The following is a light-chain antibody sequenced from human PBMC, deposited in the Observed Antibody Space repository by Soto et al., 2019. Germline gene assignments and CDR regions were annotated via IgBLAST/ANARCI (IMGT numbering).Light chain of an antibody. V-gene: IGLV2-14*01. CDR2: EVS. J-gene: IGLJ3*02. CDR1: SSDVGGYNY. Sequence: QSALTQPASVSGSPGQSITISCTGTSSDVGGYNYVSWYQQHPGKAPKLMIFEVSNRPSGVSNRFSGSKSGNTASLTISGHQAEDEAYYYCSSYTSSSILVFGGGTKLTVL. CDR3: SSYTSSSILV.